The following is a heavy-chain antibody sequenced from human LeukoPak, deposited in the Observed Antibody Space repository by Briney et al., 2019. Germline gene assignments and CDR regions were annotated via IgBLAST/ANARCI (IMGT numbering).Heavy chain of an antibody. CDR3: ARDESAFDI. J-gene: IGHJ3*02. CDR2: ISYDGSNK. CDR1: GFTFSSYA. Sequence: PGGSLRLSCAASGFTFSSYAMHWVRQAPGKGLEWVAVISYDGSNKYYADSVKGRSTISRDNSKNTLYLQMNSLRAEDTAVYYCARDESAFDIWGQGTMVTVSS. V-gene: IGHV3-30-3*01.